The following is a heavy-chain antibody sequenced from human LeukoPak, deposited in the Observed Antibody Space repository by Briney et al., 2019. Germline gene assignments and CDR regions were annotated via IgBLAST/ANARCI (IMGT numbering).Heavy chain of an antibody. Sequence: GRSLRLSCAASGFTFSSYGMHWVRQAPGKGLEWVAVISYDGSNKYYADSVKGRFTISRDNSKNTLYLQMNSLRAEDTAVYYCAKEGIKPFAVAGTGNGMDVWGQGTTVTVSS. CDR2: ISYDGSNK. V-gene: IGHV3-30*18. CDR1: GFTFSSYG. J-gene: IGHJ6*02. D-gene: IGHD6-19*01. CDR3: AKEGIKPFAVAGTGNGMDV.